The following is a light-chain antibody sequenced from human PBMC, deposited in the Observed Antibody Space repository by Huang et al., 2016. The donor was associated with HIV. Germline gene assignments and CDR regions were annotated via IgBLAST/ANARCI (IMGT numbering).Light chain of an antibody. CDR2: AAS. CDR1: QSINTY. CDR3: QQSYSTPRVT. Sequence: DIQMTQSPSSLSASVGDRVTITCRASQSINTYLNWYQQQPGRAPKLLVYAASSLQSGVPSRFSGSGSGTEFTLTIRSLQPEDFATYYCQQSYSTPRVTFGPGTTVDMK. V-gene: IGKV1-39*01. J-gene: IGKJ3*01.